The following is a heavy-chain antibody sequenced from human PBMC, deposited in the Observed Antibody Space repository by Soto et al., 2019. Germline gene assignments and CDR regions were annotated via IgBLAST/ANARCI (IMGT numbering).Heavy chain of an antibody. V-gene: IGHV3-33*05. J-gene: IGHJ4*02. D-gene: IGHD3-16*01. CDR2: TSYDGSNN. Sequence: QVQLLESGGGVVQPGTSLRLSCVGSGFTFRSYVIHWAGQAPGKGLEWVALTSYDGSNNFYGDSVKGRFTISRHNSRNTVELQMDSLRFEDTALYYCARWGTTGGLDVWGQGTLVSVSS. CDR1: GFTFRSYV. CDR3: ARWGTTGGLDV.